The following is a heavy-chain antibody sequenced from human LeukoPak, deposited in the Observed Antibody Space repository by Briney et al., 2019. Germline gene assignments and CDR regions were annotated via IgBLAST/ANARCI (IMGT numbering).Heavy chain of an antibody. CDR1: GGSFSGYY. D-gene: IGHD2-8*01. J-gene: IGHJ6*02. V-gene: IGHV4-34*01. CDR2: INHSGST. CDR3: ARGKGVRNIVLRQNGMDV. Sequence: PSETLSLTCAVCGGSFSGYYWSWIRQPPGKGLEWIGEINHSGSTNYNPPLKSRVTISVDTSKNQFSLKLSSVTAADTAVYYCARGKGVRNIVLRQNGMDVWGQGTTVTVSS.